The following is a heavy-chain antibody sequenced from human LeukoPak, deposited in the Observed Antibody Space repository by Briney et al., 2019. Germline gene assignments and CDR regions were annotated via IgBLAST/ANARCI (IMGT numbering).Heavy chain of an antibody. J-gene: IGHJ6*03. V-gene: IGHV3-64*01. D-gene: IGHD2-2*02. CDR3: ARDAEYCSSTSCYKDYYYYMDV. Sequence: GGSLRLSCAASGFTFSSYAMHWVRQAPGKGLEYVSAISSNGSSTYYANSVKGRFTISRDNSKNTLYLQMGSLRAEDMAVYYCARDAEYCSSTSCYKDYYYYMDVWGKGTTVTVSS. CDR2: ISSNGSST. CDR1: GFTFSSYA.